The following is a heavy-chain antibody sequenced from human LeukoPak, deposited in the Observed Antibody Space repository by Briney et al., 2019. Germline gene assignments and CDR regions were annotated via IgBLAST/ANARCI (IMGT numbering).Heavy chain of an antibody. CDR3: ARLRSGYNVFDS. V-gene: IGHV4-59*01. D-gene: IGHD5-24*01. J-gene: IGHJ4*02. CDR2: IYYSGST. CDR1: GGSISNYC. Sequence: SETLSLTCTVSGGSISNYCWNWIRQSPGKGLEWIGYIYYSGSTSYNPSLKSRVTISVDTSKNQFTLNLSSVTAADTAVYHCARLRSGYNVFDSWGQGTLVTVSS.